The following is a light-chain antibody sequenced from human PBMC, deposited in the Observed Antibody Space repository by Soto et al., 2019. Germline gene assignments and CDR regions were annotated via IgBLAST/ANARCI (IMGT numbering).Light chain of an antibody. V-gene: IGKV1D-13*01. Sequence: IQLTQSPSSLSASVGDRVTITCRAGQDISSALAWYQQKPGKAPKLLLYDDSSLDAGVPSRFSGSGSGTDFTLSITSLRPEAFATYYGQQFNDVPLTCGGGTKVQIK. CDR2: DDS. J-gene: IGKJ4*01. CDR1: QDISSA. CDR3: QQFNDVPLT.